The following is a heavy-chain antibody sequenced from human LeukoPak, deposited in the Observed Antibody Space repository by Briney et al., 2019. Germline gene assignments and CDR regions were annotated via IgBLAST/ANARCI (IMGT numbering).Heavy chain of an antibody. CDR1: GYTFTSYD. J-gene: IGHJ4*02. CDR3: AKHDRTTF. Sequence: ASVKVSCKASGYTFTSYDINWVRQATGQEPEWMGYINPNSGETGYSQKFQGRVTITRDTSISTAYMELRSLRSEDTAVYYCAKHDRTTFWGQGTLVTVSS. V-gene: IGHV1-8*01. D-gene: IGHD1-14*01. CDR2: INPNSGET.